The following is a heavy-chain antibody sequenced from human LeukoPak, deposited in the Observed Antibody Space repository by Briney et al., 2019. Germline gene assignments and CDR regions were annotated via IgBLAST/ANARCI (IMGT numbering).Heavy chain of an antibody. Sequence: SVTLSFTCAVYAVSFSGYYWSWIGQPPGNGLEWIGEINNSGSTNDNTLLKSRVITSVDSSKNQFSLKLSSVTAADTAVYYCARAHDYVWGSYRPHSLTEYFQHWGQGTLVTVSS. CDR3: ARAHDYVWGSYRPHSLTEYFQH. V-gene: IGHV4-34*01. CDR2: INNSGST. D-gene: IGHD3-16*02. CDR1: AVSFSGYY. J-gene: IGHJ1*01.